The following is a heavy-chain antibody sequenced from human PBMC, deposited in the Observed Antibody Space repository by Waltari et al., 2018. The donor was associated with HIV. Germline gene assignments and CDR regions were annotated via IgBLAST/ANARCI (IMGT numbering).Heavy chain of an antibody. CDR1: GGSFSGYY. V-gene: IGHV4-34*01. Sequence: QVQLQQWGAGLLKPSETLSLTCAVYGGSFSGYYWSWIRQPPGKGLEWIGEINHSGSTNYNPSLKSRVTISVDTSKNQFSLKLSSVTAADTAVYYCARGLSKSVITMVRGVTLDYWGQGTLVTVSS. D-gene: IGHD3-10*01. CDR2: INHSGST. CDR3: ARGLSKSVITMVRGVTLDY. J-gene: IGHJ4*02.